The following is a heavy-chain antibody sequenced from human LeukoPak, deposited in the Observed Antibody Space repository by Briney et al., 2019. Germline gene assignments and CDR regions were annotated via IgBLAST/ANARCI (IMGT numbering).Heavy chain of an antibody. J-gene: IGHJ3*02. CDR1: GFTFDDYG. CDR2: INWNGGST. Sequence: GGSLRLSCAASGFTFDDYGMSWVRQAPGKGLEWVSGINWNGGSTGYADSVKGRFTISRDNAKNSLYLQMNSLRAEDTALYHCARGVYCSSTSCYTEDINAFDIWGQGTMVTVSS. D-gene: IGHD2-2*02. CDR3: ARGVYCSSTSCYTEDINAFDI. V-gene: IGHV3-20*01.